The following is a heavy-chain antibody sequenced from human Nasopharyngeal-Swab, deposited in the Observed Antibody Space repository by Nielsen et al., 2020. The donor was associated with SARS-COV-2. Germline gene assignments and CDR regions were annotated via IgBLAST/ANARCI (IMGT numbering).Heavy chain of an antibody. J-gene: IGHJ4*02. CDR1: GFTFSPFW. CDR2: IQTDGTEQ. Sequence: GESLKISCAASGFTFSPFWMTWVRQAPGKGLEWVATIQTDGTEQYSVDSVKGRFTISRDNGKNSLYLQMNSLRVEDTAVYYCAREHHGVFDNWGQGTLVTVSS. CDR3: AREHHGVFDN. V-gene: IGHV3-7*01.